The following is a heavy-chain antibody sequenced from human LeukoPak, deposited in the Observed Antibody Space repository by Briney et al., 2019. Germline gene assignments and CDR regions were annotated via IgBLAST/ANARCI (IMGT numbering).Heavy chain of an antibody. CDR3: ASQEVVPAAMYAFDI. CDR2: IYTSGST. D-gene: IGHD2-2*01. CDR1: GGSISSGSYY. V-gene: IGHV4-61*02. Sequence: SQTLSLTCTVSGGSISSGSYYWSWIRQPAGKGLEWIGRIYTSGSTNYNPSLKSRVTISVDTSKNQFSLKLSSVTAADTAVYYCASQEVVPAAMYAFDIWGQGTMVTVSS. J-gene: IGHJ3*02.